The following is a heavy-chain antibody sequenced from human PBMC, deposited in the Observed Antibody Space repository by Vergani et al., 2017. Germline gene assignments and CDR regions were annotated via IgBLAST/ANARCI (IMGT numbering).Heavy chain of an antibody. V-gene: IGHV3-53*01. Sequence: EVQLVESGGGLIQPGGSLRLSCAASGFTVSSNYMTWVRQAPGKELEWVSVIYSGGNTYYADSVKGRFTISRDSSKNTLYLQMNSLRVEDTAVYYCARVTHPVEMAAYFDYWGQGTLVTVST. CDR3: ARVTHPVEMAAYFDY. CDR1: GFTVSSNY. D-gene: IGHD5-24*01. CDR2: IYSGGNT. J-gene: IGHJ4*02.